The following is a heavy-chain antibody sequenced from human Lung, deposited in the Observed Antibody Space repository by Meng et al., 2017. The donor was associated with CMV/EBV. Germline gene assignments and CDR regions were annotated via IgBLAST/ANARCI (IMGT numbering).Heavy chain of an antibody. V-gene: IGHV3-53*01. J-gene: IGHJ3*02. CDR3: ARSILSNGFDAVDI. D-gene: IGHD2/OR15-2a*01. Sequence: GGSLRLXCEASGFIVSSTYMSWVRQAPGKGLEWVSVIYSGGTTFKANSVKGRFTISRDNSKNTLFLQMNRLRAEDTAVYYCARSILSNGFDAVDIWGQGTMVTVSS. CDR1: GFIVSSTY. CDR2: IYSGGTT.